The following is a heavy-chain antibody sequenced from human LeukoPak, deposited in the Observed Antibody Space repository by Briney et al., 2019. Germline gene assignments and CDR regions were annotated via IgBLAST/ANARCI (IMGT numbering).Heavy chain of an antibody. J-gene: IGHJ6*03. V-gene: IGHV1-69*05. CDR2: IIPIFGTA. Sequence: ASVKVSCKASGGTFSSYAISWVRQAPGQGLEWMGGIIPIFGTANYAQKFQGRVTMTRDMSTSTVYMELSSLRSEDTAVYYCARDTVVGGYYYYYYMDVWGKGTTVTVSS. CDR3: ARDTVVGGYYYYYYMDV. CDR1: GGTFSSYA. D-gene: IGHD4-23*01.